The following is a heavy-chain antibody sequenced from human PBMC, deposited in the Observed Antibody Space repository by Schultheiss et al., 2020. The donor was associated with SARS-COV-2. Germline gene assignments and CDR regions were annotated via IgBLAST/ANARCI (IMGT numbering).Heavy chain of an antibody. CDR2: ISYDGSNK. D-gene: IGHD2-2*02. Sequence: GGSLRLSCSASGFTFSSYGMHWVRQAPGKGLEWVAVISYDGSNKYYADSVKGRFTISRDNSKNTLYLQMNSLRAEDTAVYYCARDPSRYCSSTSCYTDGMDVWGQGTTVTVSS. CDR1: GFTFSSYG. V-gene: IGHV3-30*03. CDR3: ARDPSRYCSSTSCYTDGMDV. J-gene: IGHJ6*02.